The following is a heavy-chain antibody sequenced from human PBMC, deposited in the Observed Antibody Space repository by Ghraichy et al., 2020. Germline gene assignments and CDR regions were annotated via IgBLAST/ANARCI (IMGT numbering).Heavy chain of an antibody. V-gene: IGHV3-23*01. D-gene: IGHD4-17*01. CDR2: ISDSGGST. CDR1: GFTFSSYA. J-gene: IGHJ3*02. CDR3: AKEPNYGDYAERAVDI. Sequence: GGSLRLSCAASGFTFSSYAMSWVRQAPGKGLEWVSAISDSGGSTYYADSVKGRFTISRDNSKNTLYLQMNSLRDEDTAVYYCAKEPNYGDYAERAVDIWGQGTRVTVSS.